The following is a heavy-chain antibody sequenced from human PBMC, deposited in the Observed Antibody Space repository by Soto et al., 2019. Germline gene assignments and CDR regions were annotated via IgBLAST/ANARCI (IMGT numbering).Heavy chain of an antibody. CDR2: ISYSGGT. V-gene: IGHV4-59*01. CDR1: GGSISNYS. J-gene: IGHJ4*02. Sequence: SETLALTCTVSGGSISNYSWNWIRQPPGQGLEWLGGISYSGGTNDNPSLRSRVTISVDTSNNQVALRLSSVTAADTAVYFCAGSMSRGIIFDYWGQGSQVTVSS. CDR3: AGSMSRGIIFDY. D-gene: IGHD3-10*01.